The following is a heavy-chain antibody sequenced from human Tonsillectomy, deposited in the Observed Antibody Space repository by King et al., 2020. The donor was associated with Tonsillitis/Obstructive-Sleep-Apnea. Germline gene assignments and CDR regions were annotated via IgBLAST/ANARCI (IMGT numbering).Heavy chain of an antibody. D-gene: IGHD3-16*02. CDR2: MSGSGDST. CDR3: AIHLIWGSYRSFDL. J-gene: IGHJ4*02. Sequence: QLVQSGGGLVQPGGSRRLSCAASGFTFSSYAMSWVRKAPGKGREWVSAMSGSGDSTYYADSVKGRFIISRDTSKTTLFLQMNSLRAGDTAVYYCAIHLIWGSYRSFDLWGQGTL. CDR1: GFTFSSYA. V-gene: IGHV3-23*04.